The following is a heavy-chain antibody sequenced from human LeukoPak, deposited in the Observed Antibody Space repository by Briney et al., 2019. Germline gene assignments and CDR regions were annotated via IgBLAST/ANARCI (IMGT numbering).Heavy chain of an antibody. CDR2: NYPGDSDT. J-gene: IGHJ3*02. CDR3: ARSRTTRSDAFDI. V-gene: IGHV5-51*01. CDR1: GYSFTSYW. D-gene: IGHD1-7*01. Sequence: GESLKISCKGSGYSFTSYWLGWVPPMPGKGLEWIGINYPGDSDTRYSPSFQGQVTISADKSISTAYLQWSSLKASDTAMYYCARSRTTRSDAFDIWGQGTMVTVSS.